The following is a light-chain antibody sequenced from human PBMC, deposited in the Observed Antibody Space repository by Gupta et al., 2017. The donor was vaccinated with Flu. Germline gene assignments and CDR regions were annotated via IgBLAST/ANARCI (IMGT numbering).Light chain of an antibody. Sequence: SFELTQPPPVSVSPGQTARITCFGDALSDQYTYWYQQKPGQAPVLVIYRDTERPSGIPERFSGSTSGTTVTLTFSGVQAEDEADYYCQSADSNGTFWVFGGGTKLTVL. CDR3: QSADSNGTFWV. J-gene: IGLJ3*02. CDR1: ALSDQY. V-gene: IGLV3-25*02. CDR2: RDT.